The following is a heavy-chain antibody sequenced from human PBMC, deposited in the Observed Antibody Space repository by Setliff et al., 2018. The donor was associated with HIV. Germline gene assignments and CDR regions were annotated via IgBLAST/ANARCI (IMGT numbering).Heavy chain of an antibody. D-gene: IGHD2-2*01. Sequence: SETLSLTCTVSGDSISSYYWSWIRQPPGKGLEWIGYIYTSGITDYNPSLKSRVTISGDTSKNQFSLELSSVTTSDTAVYYCATSVEVPWNYYMDVWGKGTTVTVSS. J-gene: IGHJ6*03. CDR3: ATSVEVPWNYYMDV. CDR1: GDSISSYY. CDR2: IYTSGIT. V-gene: IGHV4-4*08.